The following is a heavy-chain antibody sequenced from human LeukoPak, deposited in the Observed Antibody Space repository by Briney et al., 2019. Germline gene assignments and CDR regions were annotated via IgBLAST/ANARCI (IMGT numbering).Heavy chain of an antibody. V-gene: IGHV4-39*01. D-gene: IGHD3-16*01. CDR3: ARRGEMMNAFDI. Sequence: SETLSLTCTVSGGSISCSSCYWGWIRQPPGRGLEWVASLSYTGSPYYKPSLKSRATISGDTPKNQFSLRLNSVTAADTAVYYCARRGEMMNAFDIWGQGTTVTVSS. CDR1: GGSISCSSCY. J-gene: IGHJ3*02. CDR2: LSYTGSP.